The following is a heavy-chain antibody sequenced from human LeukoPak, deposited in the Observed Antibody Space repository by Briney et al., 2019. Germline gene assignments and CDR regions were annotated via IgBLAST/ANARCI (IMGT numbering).Heavy chain of an antibody. V-gene: IGHV1-2*02. CDR3: AILPPYDSSGWYWFDP. Sequence: ASVKVSCKASGYTFTGYCMHWVRQAPGQGLEWMGWINPNSGGTNYAQKFQGRVTMTRDTSISTAYMELSRLRSDDTAVYYCAILPPYDSSGWYWFDPWGQGTLVTVSS. CDR1: GYTFTGYC. J-gene: IGHJ5*02. CDR2: INPNSGGT. D-gene: IGHD3-22*01.